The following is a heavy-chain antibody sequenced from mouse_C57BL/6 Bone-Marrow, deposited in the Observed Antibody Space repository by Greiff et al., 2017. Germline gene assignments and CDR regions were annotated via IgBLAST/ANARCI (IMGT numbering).Heavy chain of an antibody. CDR2: ISYDGSN. J-gene: IGHJ3*01. V-gene: IGHV3-6*01. Sequence: EVQLVESGPGLVKPSQSLSLTCSVTGYSITSGYYWNWIRQFPGNKLEWMGYISYDGSNNYNPSLKNRISITRDTSKNQFFLKLNSVTTEDTATYYCARWLLLFAYWGQGTLVTVSA. CDR1: GYSITSGYY. D-gene: IGHD2-3*01. CDR3: ARWLLLFAY.